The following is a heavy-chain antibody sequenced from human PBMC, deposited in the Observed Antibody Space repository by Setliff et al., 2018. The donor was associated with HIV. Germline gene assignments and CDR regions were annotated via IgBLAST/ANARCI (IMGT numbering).Heavy chain of an antibody. J-gene: IGHJ5*02. CDR1: GGSISSSSNY. CDR2: IYYSGST. CDR3: VREGPWKLGSIWFDP. D-gene: IGHD7-27*01. Sequence: SETLSLTCTVSGGSISSSSNYWGWIRQPPGKGLEWIGNIYYSGSTYYNPSLKRRVTMSVDTSKNQFSLKLSSVTAADTAVYYCVREGPWKLGSIWFDPWGQGTLVTVSS. V-gene: IGHV4-39*07.